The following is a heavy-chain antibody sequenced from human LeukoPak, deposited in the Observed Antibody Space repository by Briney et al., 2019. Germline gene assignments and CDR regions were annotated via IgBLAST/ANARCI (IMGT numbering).Heavy chain of an antibody. D-gene: IGHD2-21*02. J-gene: IGHJ4*02. V-gene: IGHV3-48*01. CDR1: GFTFSSYS. CDR2: ISSSSSTI. Sequence: GGSLRLSCAASGFTFSSYSMNWVRQAPGKGLEWVSYISSSSSTIYYADSVKGRFTISRDNAKNSLYLQMNSLRAEDTAVYYCAREGDSYAFDYWGQGTLVTVSS. CDR3: AREGDSYAFDY.